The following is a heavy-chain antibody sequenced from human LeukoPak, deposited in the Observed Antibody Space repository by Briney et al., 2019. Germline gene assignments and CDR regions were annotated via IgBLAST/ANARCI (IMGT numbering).Heavy chain of an antibody. CDR2: FDPEDGET. D-gene: IGHD3-22*01. Sequence: ASVRVSCKVSGYTLTELSMHWVRQAPGKGLEWMGGFDPEDGETIYAQKFQGRVTMTEDTSTDTAYMELSRLRSEDTAVYYCATDLHYYDRSGFTIPWGQGTLVTVSS. CDR1: GYTLTELS. J-gene: IGHJ4*02. V-gene: IGHV1-24*01. CDR3: ATDLHYYDRSGFTIP.